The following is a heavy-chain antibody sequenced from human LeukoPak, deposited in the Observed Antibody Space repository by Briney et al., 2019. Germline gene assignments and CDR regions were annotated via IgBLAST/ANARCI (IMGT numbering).Heavy chain of an antibody. V-gene: IGHV4-34*01. Sequence: SETLSLTCAVYGGSFSGYYWSWIRQPPGKGLEWIGEINHSGSTNYNPSLKSRVTISVDTSKNQFSLKLSSVTAADTAVYYCARDNSSSWYGGWFDPWGQGTLVTVSS. CDR3: ARDNSSSWYGGWFDP. D-gene: IGHD6-13*01. CDR1: GGSFSGYY. CDR2: INHSGST. J-gene: IGHJ5*02.